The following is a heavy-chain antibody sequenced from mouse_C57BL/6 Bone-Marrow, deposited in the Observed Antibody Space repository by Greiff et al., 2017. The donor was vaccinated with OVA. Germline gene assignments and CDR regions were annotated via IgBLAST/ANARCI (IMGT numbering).Heavy chain of an antibody. Sequence: QVQLQQSGAELARPGASVKLSCKASGYTFTSYGISWVKQSTGQGLEWIGEIYTRSGNTYYNEKLTGKATLTADKSSSTAYMELRSLTSEDSSVYFCARFFGRVDYWGKGTTLTVSS. V-gene: IGHV1-81*01. CDR3: ARFFGRVDY. CDR2: IYTRSGNT. D-gene: IGHD4-1*01. CDR1: GYTFTSYG. J-gene: IGHJ2*01.